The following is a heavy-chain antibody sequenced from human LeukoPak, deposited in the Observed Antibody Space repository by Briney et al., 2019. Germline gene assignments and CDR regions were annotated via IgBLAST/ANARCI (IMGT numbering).Heavy chain of an antibody. J-gene: IGHJ6*03. V-gene: IGHV4-34*01. CDR1: GGSFSGYY. CDR3: ARAPHTGESYYYYYMDV. CDR2: INHSGST. Sequence: SETLSLTCAVYGGSFSGYYWSWIRQPPGKGLEWIGEINHSGSTNYNPSLKSRVTISVDTSKNQFSLKLSSVTAADTAVYYCARAPHTGESYYYYYMDVWGKGTTVTVSS. D-gene: IGHD1-26*01.